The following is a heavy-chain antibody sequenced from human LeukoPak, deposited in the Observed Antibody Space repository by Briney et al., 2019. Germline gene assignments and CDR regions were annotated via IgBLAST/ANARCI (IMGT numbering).Heavy chain of an antibody. CDR1: GGSIRDGDYF. J-gene: IGHJ4*02. CDR3: AREYLPDSSVLTL. Sequence: SETLSLTCTISGGSIRDGDYFWFWVRPHPGMGLVWIGYYCYTRIPHYHPYLEGRVTISLAQQDTSTKQYFLRSAYLPVAYRAVYYCAREYLPDSSVLTLWGQGTLVTVS. V-gene: IGHV4-31*03. CDR2: YCYTRIP. D-gene: IGHD3-22*01.